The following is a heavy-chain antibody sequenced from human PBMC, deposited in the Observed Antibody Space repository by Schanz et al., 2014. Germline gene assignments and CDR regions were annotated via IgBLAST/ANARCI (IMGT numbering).Heavy chain of an antibody. CDR3: ARPFLGYYGDLAY. J-gene: IGHJ4*02. Sequence: EVQLVESGGGLVQPGGSLRLSCEASGFTFSDHYMDWVRQAPGKGLEWVGRITNKPNNYNTEYAASVKGRFTISRDDSRNSLYLQMNSLSAEDTAVYFCARPFLGYYGDLAYWGQGTLXTVSS. D-gene: IGHD4-17*01. V-gene: IGHV3-72*01. CDR1: GFTFSDHY. CDR2: ITNKPNNYNT.